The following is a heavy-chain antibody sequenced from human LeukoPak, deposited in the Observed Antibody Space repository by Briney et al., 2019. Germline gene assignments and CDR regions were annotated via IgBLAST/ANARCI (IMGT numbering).Heavy chain of an antibody. CDR2: IGPNSVDT. Sequence: ASVKVSCNTSGYTFAAYRLHWLRQAPGQGPEWMGWIGPNSVDTNYAQKFQGRVPMTRETSISTGYIELTRLTSGDTAVYYCTRGGADYGHYWGQGKLV. D-gene: IGHD4-17*01. J-gene: IGHJ4*02. V-gene: IGHV1-2*02. CDR3: TRGGADYGHY. CDR1: GYTFAAYR.